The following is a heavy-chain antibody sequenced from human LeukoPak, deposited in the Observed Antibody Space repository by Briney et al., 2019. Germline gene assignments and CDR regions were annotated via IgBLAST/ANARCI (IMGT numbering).Heavy chain of an antibody. CDR1: GYTFTSYG. CDR2: ISAHNGNT. J-gene: IGHJ4*02. CDR3: ARGGPYSSSSYYFDY. V-gene: IGHV1-18*01. D-gene: IGHD6-6*01. Sequence: ASVKVSCKASGYTFTSYGISWVRQAPGQGLEWIGWISAHNGNTNYAQKLQGRVTMTTDTSTSTAYMELRSLRSDDTAVYYCARGGPYSSSSYYFDYWGQGTLVTVSS.